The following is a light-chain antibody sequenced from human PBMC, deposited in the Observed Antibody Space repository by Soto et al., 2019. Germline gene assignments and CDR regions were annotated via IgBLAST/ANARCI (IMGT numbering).Light chain of an antibody. CDR1: QSVSSN. V-gene: IGKV3-15*01. CDR2: GAS. J-gene: IGKJ1*01. Sequence: EIVMTQSPATLSVSPGERATLSCRASQSVSSNLAWYQQKPGQVPRLLIYGASTRATGVPARFSGSGSGTESTLTISSLQSEDFAVYYCQHYNNWPRTFGQGTKVEIK. CDR3: QHYNNWPRT.